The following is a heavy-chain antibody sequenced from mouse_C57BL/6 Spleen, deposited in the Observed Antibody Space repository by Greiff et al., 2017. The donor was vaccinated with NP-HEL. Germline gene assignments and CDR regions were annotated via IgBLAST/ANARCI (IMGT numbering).Heavy chain of an antibody. CDR2: ISSGSSTI. Sequence: EVKLVESGGGLVKPGGSLKLSCAASGFTFSDYGMHWVRQAPEKGLEWVAYISSGSSTIYYADTVKGRFTISRDNAKNTLFLQMTSLRSEDTAMYYCARPAGGTKAMDYWGQGTSVTVSS. J-gene: IGHJ4*01. CDR1: GFTFSDYG. D-gene: IGHD4-1*01. V-gene: IGHV5-17*01. CDR3: ARPAGGTKAMDY.